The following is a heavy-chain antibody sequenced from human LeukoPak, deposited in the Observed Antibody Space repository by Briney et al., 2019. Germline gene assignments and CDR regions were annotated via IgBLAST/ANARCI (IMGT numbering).Heavy chain of an antibody. V-gene: IGHV1-8*03. CDR3: ARGETYYDFWSGYWSGPDKRKYFQH. J-gene: IGHJ1*01. CDR2: MNPNSGNT. CDR1: GYTFTSYG. Sequence: ASVKVSCKASGYTFTSYGISWVRQAPGQGLEWMGWMNPNSGNTGYAQKFQGRVTITRNTSISTAYMELSSLRSEDTAVYYCARGETYYDFWSGYWSGPDKRKYFQHWGQGTLVTVSS. D-gene: IGHD3-3*01.